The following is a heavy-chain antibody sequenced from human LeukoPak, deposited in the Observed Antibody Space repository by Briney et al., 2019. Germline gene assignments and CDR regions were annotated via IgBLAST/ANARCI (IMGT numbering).Heavy chain of an antibody. J-gene: IGHJ4*02. CDR1: GFRFDDHG. CDR2: INWNGGST. V-gene: IGHV3-20*04. Sequence: GGSLRLSCEASGFRFDDHGMSWVRQAPGKGLEGVSGINWNGGSTGYGDSVKGRFTISRDNAKNSLYLQMNSLRAEDTALYYCAGGDRNGWYFDYWGQGALVTVSS. CDR3: AGGDRNGWYFDY. D-gene: IGHD6-19*01.